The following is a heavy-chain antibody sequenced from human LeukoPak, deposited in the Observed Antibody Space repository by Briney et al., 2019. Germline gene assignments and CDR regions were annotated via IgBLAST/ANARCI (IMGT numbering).Heavy chain of an antibody. CDR3: ARAYSSSRYGFDY. CDR2: INHSGST. V-gene: IGHV4-34*01. D-gene: IGHD6-13*01. Sequence: SETLSLTCAVYGGSFSGYYWSWIRQPPGKGLEWIGEINHSGSTNYNPSLKSRVTISVDTSKNQFSLKLSSVTAADTAVYYCARAYSSSRYGFDYWGQGTLVTVSS. J-gene: IGHJ4*02. CDR1: GGSFSGYY.